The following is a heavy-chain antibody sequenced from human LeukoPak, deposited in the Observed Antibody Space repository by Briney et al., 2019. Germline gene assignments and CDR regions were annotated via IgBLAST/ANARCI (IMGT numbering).Heavy chain of an antibody. CDR3: GRDLGYHQVGY. V-gene: IGHV3-7*01. J-gene: IGHJ4*02. D-gene: IGHD1-26*01. CDR2: IKTDGSDT. Sequence: GGSLRLSCAASGFTFSSYWMIWVRQAPGKGLEWVASIKTDGSDTYYVDSVKGRFTVSRGNTKSSLYLQMNSLRAEDTAVYYCGRDLGYHQVGYWGQGTLVTVSS. CDR1: GFTFSSYW.